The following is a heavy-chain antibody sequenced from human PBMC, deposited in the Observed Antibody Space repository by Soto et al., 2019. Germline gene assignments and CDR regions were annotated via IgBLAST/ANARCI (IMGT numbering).Heavy chain of an antibody. V-gene: IGHV1-18*04. CDR3: ARDINRATMKTPDAFDI. CDR2: ISAYNGNT. Sequence: GASVKVSCKASGYTFTSYGISWVRQAPGQGLEWMGWISAYNGNTNYAQKLQGRVTMTTDTSTSTAYMELRSLRSDDTAVYYCARDINRATMKTPDAFDIWGQGTMVTVSS. J-gene: IGHJ3*02. CDR1: GYTFTSYG. D-gene: IGHD3-22*01.